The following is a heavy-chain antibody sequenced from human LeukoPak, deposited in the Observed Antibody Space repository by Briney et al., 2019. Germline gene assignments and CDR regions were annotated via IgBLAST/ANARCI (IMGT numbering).Heavy chain of an antibody. Sequence: GGSLRLSCAASGFTFSSYSMNWVRQAPGKGLEWVSYIRSSSSTIYYADSVKGRFTISRDNAKNSLYLQMNSLRAEDTAVYYCARDGGRYYAEYFQYWGQGTLVTVSS. CDR2: IRSSSSTI. CDR3: ARDGGRYYAEYFQY. V-gene: IGHV3-48*04. D-gene: IGHD1-26*01. J-gene: IGHJ1*01. CDR1: GFTFSSYS.